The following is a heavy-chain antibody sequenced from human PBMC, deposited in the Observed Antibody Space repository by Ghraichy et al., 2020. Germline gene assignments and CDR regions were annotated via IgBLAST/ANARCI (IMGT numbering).Heavy chain of an antibody. V-gene: IGHV3-23*01. CDR3: AKEPPGVPAGDDAFDI. CDR2: ISGSGGST. J-gene: IGHJ3*02. Sequence: GGSLRLSCAASGFTFSSYAMSWVRQAPGKGLEWVSAISGSGGSTFYADSVKGRFTISRDNSKNTLYLQMNSLRAEDTAVYYCAKEPPGVPAGDDAFDIWGQGTMVTVSS. D-gene: IGHD2-2*01. CDR1: GFTFSSYA.